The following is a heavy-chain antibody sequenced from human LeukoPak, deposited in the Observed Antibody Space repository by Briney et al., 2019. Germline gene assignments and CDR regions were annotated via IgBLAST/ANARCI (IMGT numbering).Heavy chain of an antibody. CDR1: GFAFSSYA. J-gene: IGHJ4*02. V-gene: IGHV3-30*04. CDR3: AKDGVGLNYFDY. Sequence: PGGSLRLSCAASGFAFSSYAMHWVRQGPGKGLEWVAVISYDGSNKYYADSVKGRFTISRDNSKNTLYLQMNSLRAEDTAVYYCAKDGVGLNYFDYWGQGTLVTVSS. D-gene: IGHD2-15*01. CDR2: ISYDGSNK.